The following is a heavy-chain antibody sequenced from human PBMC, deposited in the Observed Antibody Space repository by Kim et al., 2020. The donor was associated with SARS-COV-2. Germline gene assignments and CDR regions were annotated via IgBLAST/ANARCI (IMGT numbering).Heavy chain of an antibody. CDR1: GYTFTSYG. Sequence: ASVKVSCKASGYTFTSYGISWVRQAPGQGLEWMGWISAYNGNTNYAQKLQGRVTMTTDTSTSTAYMELRSLRSDDTAVYYCARVPTLYYDFWSGYTYYMDVWGKGTTVTVSS. CDR2: ISAYNGNT. CDR3: ARVPTLYYDFWSGYTYYMDV. J-gene: IGHJ6*03. D-gene: IGHD3-3*01. V-gene: IGHV1-18*01.